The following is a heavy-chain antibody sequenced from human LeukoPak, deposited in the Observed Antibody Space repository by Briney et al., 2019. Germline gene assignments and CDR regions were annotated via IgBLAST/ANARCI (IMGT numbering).Heavy chain of an antibody. CDR1: GFTFSNAW. CDR3: TTDPVTMVRGVYFDY. CDR2: IKSKTDGGTT. Sequence: PGGSLRLSCAASGFTFSNAWMSWVRQAPGKGLEWVGRIKSKTDGGTTDYAAPVKGRFTISRDDSKNTLYLQMNSLKTEDTAVYYCTTDPVTMVRGVYFDYWGQGTLVTVSS. J-gene: IGHJ4*02. D-gene: IGHD3-10*01. V-gene: IGHV3-15*01.